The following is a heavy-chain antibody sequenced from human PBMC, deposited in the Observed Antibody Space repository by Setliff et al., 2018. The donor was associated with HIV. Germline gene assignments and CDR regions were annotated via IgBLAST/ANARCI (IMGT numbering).Heavy chain of an antibody. D-gene: IGHD5-18*01. V-gene: IGHV4-59*12. CDR3: ARELRAMVVRIFDY. J-gene: IGHJ4*02. Sequence: SETLSLTCSVSAFTMSSYYWSFFRQPPGGGVEWIGCVYYSGTTNYSPSLKSRVTISIDTSKNQFSLKLSSVTAADTAAYYCARELRAMVVRIFDYWGQGTLVTVSS. CDR2: VYYSGTT. CDR1: AFTMSSYY.